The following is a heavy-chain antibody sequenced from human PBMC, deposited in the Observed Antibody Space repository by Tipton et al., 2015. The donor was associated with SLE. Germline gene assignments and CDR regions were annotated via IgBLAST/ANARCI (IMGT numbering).Heavy chain of an antibody. J-gene: IGHJ4*02. V-gene: IGHV4-59*11. D-gene: IGHD6-6*01. Sequence: LSLPFPFPCGSISSHYWSWIRQPPGKGLEWIGYIYYSGRTKYNPSLKSRVTISVDTSKNQFSRQLSSVTAADTAVYYCARGYRSSRPSYYFDYWGQGTLVTVSS. CDR1: CGSISSHY. CDR3: ARGYRSSRPSYYFDY. CDR2: IYYSGRT.